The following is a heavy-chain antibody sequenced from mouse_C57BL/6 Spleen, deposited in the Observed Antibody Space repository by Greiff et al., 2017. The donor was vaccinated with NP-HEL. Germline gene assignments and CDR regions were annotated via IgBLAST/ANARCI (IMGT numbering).Heavy chain of an antibody. CDR1: GFTFSSYA. J-gene: IGHJ1*03. Sequence: VQLKESGGGLVKPGGSLKLSCAASGFTFSSYAMSWVRQTPEKRLEWVATISDGGSYTYYPDNVKGRFTISRDNAKNNLYLQMSHLKSEDTAMYYCARGGSSGYFDVWGTGTTVTVSS. CDR2: ISDGGSYT. D-gene: IGHD1-1*01. CDR3: ARGGSSGYFDV. V-gene: IGHV5-4*01.